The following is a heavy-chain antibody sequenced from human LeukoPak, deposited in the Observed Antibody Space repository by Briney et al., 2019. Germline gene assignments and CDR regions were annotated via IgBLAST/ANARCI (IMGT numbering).Heavy chain of an antibody. V-gene: IGHV3-11*01. CDR3: AREAMGYGDYSIDY. CDR1: GFTFSDYY. CDR2: ISSSGSTI. D-gene: IGHD4-17*01. Sequence: GGSLRVSCAASGFTFSDYYMSWIRQAPGKGMECVSYISSSGSTIYYADSVKGRFTISSDNAKNSLYLQMNSLRAEDTAVYYCAREAMGYGDYSIDYWGQGTLVTVSS. J-gene: IGHJ4*02.